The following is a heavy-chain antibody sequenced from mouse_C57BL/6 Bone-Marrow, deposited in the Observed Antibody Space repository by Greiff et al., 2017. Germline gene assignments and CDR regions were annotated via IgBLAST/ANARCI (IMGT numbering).Heavy chain of an antibody. CDR3: ARRGDY. CDR1: GYAFTNYL. V-gene: IGHV1-54*01. J-gene: IGHJ4*01. Sequence: VQLQQSGAELVRPGTSVKVSCKASGYAFTNYLIEWVKQRPGQGLEWIGVINPGSGGTNYNEKFKGKATLTADKSSSTAYLQLSSLTSEDSAVYFCARRGDYWGQGTSVTVSS. CDR2: INPGSGGT.